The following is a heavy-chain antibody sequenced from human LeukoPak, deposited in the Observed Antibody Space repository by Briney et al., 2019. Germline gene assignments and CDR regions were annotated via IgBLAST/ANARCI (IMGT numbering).Heavy chain of an antibody. CDR3: ARRSPSYSSSWYYFDY. V-gene: IGHV4-59*08. Sequence: SETLCLTCTVSGGSISSCYWSWIRQPPGKGLEWIGYIYYSGSTNYNPSLKSRVTISVDTSKNQFSLKLSSVTAADTAVYYCARRSPSYSSSWYYFDYWGQGTLVTVSS. CDR2: IYYSGST. CDR1: GGSISSCY. D-gene: IGHD6-13*01. J-gene: IGHJ4*02.